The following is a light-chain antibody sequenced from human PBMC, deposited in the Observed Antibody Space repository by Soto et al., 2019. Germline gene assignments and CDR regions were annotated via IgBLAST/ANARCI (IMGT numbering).Light chain of an antibody. Sequence: DIVMTQSPDSLAVSLGERATINCKSSQSILYSSNNMNYLTWYQQKPGQPPKLLIYWASTRESGVPDRFSGSGSGTDFTRTISSLQAEDVAFYYCQQYYTTPFTFGLGTKLEIK. J-gene: IGKJ2*01. V-gene: IGKV4-1*01. CDR1: QSILYSSNNMNY. CDR2: WAS. CDR3: QQYYTTPFT.